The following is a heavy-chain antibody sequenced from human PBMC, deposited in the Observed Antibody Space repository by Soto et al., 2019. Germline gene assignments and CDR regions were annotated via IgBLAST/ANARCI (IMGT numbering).Heavy chain of an antibody. CDR2: IYWDDDK. Sequence: QITLNESGPTVVRPTETLTLTCRFSGFSLTTSGVGVGWIRQSPGRAPDWLALIYWDDDKRYSASLKSRLNTTKDPSKNQVVLTVSDSDPTDTATYYCAHRVLHTVVGLVTTTAIYFDFWGQGTPVAVSS. CDR3: AHRVLHTVVGLVTTTAIYFDF. CDR1: GFSLTTSGVG. D-gene: IGHD3-3*01. V-gene: IGHV2-5*02. J-gene: IGHJ4*02.